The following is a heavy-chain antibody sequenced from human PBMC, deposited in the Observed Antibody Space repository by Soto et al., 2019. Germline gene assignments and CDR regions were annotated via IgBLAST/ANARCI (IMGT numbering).Heavy chain of an antibody. Sequence: QVQLVQSGAEVKKPGASVKVSCKASGYTFTSYDINWVRQATGQGLEWMGWMNPNSGNTGYAQKFQGRVTMTRNTSISTAYMELGSLRSEDTAVYYCARVAPPTYSDFWSGYYGMDVWGKGTTVTVSS. CDR1: GYTFTSYD. CDR3: ARVAPPTYSDFWSGYYGMDV. V-gene: IGHV1-8*01. J-gene: IGHJ6*04. D-gene: IGHD3-3*01. CDR2: MNPNSGNT.